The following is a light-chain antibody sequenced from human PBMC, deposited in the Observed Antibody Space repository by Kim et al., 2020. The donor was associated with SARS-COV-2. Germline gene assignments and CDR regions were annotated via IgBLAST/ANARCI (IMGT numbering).Light chain of an antibody. J-gene: IGLJ3*02. CDR3: QVWDSASDQWV. CDR1: NLGPKS. Sequence: APGKPAPVTRGGNNLGPKSELWCHQQPGQAPLLVIFLDIDRPSVIPDRFSGSNSGDTAALTISRVEAGDEADYFCQVWDSASDQWVFGGGTKLTVL. CDR2: LDI. V-gene: IGLV3-21*01.